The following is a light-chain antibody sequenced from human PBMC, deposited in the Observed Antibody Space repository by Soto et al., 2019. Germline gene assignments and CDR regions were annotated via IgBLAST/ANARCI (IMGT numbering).Light chain of an antibody. CDR1: QTVIGY. CDR3: QHSKPYWWT. J-gene: IGKJ1*01. CDR2: HAS. V-gene: IGKV1-5*01. Sequence: DIQLTQSPSTLSASVGDTVTITCRASQTVIGYLAWYQQRPGKAPKLLIYHASNLQDGVPSRFSGSGFGTEFTLTITSLQPDDLATYYCQHSKPYWWTFGQGTTVEIK.